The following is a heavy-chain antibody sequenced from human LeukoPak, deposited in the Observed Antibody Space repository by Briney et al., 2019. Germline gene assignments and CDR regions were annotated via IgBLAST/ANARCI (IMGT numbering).Heavy chain of an antibody. CDR1: GFTFSDHY. V-gene: IGHV3-72*01. CDR2: IRNKPSSYTT. J-gene: IGHJ4*02. D-gene: IGHD3-10*01. Sequence: GGSLRLSCAASGFTFSDHYMDWVRQAPGQGLEWVGLIRNKPSSYTTVYAASVKGRITISRDDSKNSVYLQMDSLKTEDTAVYYCGDLGSAGTDHWGQGTLVTVSS. CDR3: GDLGSAGTDH.